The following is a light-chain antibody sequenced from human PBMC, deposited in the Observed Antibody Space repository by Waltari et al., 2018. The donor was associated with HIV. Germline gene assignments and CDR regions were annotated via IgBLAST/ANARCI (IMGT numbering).Light chain of an antibody. J-gene: IGLJ2*01. Sequence: VSKGMRQTATLTCTGNSNNVGNQGAAWLQQHQGHPPKLLSYRDNKRPSGISERFSASRSGNTASLTITGVQPEDEADYFCATWDISLSAVVFGGGTTLTVL. CDR3: ATWDISLSAVV. CDR2: RDN. CDR1: SNNVGNQG. V-gene: IGLV10-54*04.